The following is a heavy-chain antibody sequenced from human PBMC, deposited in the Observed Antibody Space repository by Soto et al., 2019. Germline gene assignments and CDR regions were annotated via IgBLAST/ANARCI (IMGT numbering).Heavy chain of an antibody. D-gene: IGHD3-3*01. J-gene: IGHJ4*02. CDR1: GFTFSSYA. V-gene: IGHV3-23*01. CDR2: ISGNGGST. CDR3: AKGKANTVFGVNTLFDH. Sequence: GGSLRLSCAASGFTFSSYAMSWVRQAPGKGLEWVSTISGNGGSTHYADSVKGRFTISRDNSMNTLYLQMNSLRAEDTAIYYCAKGKANTVFGVNTLFDHWGQGTQVTVSS.